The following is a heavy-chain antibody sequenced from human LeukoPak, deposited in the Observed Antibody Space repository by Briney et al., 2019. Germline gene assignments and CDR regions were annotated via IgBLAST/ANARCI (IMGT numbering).Heavy chain of an antibody. CDR2: IYCSGST. V-gene: IGHV4-31*03. CDR3: ARGADCSGGSCYPGNWFDP. J-gene: IGHJ5*02. CDR1: GGSISSGGYY. Sequence: PPETLSLTCTVSGGSISSGGYYWSWIRQHPGKGLEWIGYIYCSGSTYYNPSLKSRVTISVDTSKNQFSLKLSSVTAADTAVYYCARGADCSGGSCYPGNWFDPWGQGTLVTVSS. D-gene: IGHD2-15*01.